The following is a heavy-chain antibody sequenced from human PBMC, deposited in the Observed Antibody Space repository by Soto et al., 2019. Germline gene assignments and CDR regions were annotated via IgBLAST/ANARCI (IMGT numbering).Heavy chain of an antibody. CDR3: ARGSDFWSGPPQVGMDV. CDR1: GGSFSGYY. CDR2: INHSGST. V-gene: IGHV4-34*01. D-gene: IGHD3-3*01. J-gene: IGHJ6*02. Sequence: PSETLSLTCAVYGGSFSGYYWSWIRQPPGKGLEWIGEINHSGSTNYNPSLKSRVTISVDTSKNQFSLKLSSVTAADTAVYYCARGSDFWSGPPQVGMDVWGQGTTVTVSS.